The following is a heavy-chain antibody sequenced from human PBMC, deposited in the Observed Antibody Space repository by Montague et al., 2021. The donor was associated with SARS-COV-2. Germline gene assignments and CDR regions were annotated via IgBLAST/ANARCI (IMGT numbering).Heavy chain of an antibody. CDR2: IKQDGSEK. Sequence: SLRLSCAASGFSFSSYWMSWVRQAPGKGLEWVANIKQDGSEKYYVDSVKGRFTISRDNAKHSLYLQMSSLGAEGTAVYYCARVPSSSWYFEYWGQGTLVTVSS. D-gene: IGHD6-13*01. V-gene: IGHV3-7*01. CDR3: ARVPSSSWYFEY. J-gene: IGHJ4*02. CDR1: GFSFSSYW.